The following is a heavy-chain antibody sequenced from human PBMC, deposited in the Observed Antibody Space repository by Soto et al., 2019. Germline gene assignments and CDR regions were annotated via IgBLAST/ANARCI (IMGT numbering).Heavy chain of an antibody. CDR2: IKQDGSEK. J-gene: IGHJ4*02. CDR1: VFTFSSYW. D-gene: IGHD6-13*01. CDR3: ARWSWYPVLRAFDY. Sequence: HPGGSLRLSCAASVFTFSSYWMSWVRQAPGKGLEWVANIKQDGSEKYYVDSVKGRFTISRDNAKNSLYLQMNSLRAEDTAVYYCARWSWYPVLRAFDYWGQGTLVTVSS. V-gene: IGHV3-7*05.